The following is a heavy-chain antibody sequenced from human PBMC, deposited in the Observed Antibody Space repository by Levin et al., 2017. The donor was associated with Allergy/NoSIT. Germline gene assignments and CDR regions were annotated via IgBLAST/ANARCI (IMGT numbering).Heavy chain of an antibody. CDR2: ISGSGGTT. CDR3: AKPGSLAAADTTRYNWFDP. Sequence: QAGGSLRLSCAASGFTFSSYTMSWVRQAPGKGLEWVSAISGSGGTTYYADSVKGRFTISRDNSKNTLYLQMNSLRAEDTAIYYCAKPGSLAAADTTRYNWFDPWGQGTLVTVSS. V-gene: IGHV3-23*01. J-gene: IGHJ5*02. CDR1: GFTFSSYT. D-gene: IGHD6-13*01.